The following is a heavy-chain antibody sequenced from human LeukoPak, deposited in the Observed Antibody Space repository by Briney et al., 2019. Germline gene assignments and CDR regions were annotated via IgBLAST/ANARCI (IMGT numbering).Heavy chain of an antibody. CDR1: GYTFTGYY. D-gene: IGHD3-22*01. CDR2: INPNSGGT. J-gene: IGHJ6*02. Sequence: ASVKVSCKASGYTFTGYYMHWVRQAPGQGLEWMGWINPNSGGTNYAQKFQGRVTMTRDTSISTAYMELSRLRSVDTAVYYCASSYDSSGYFVYYGMDVWGQGTTVTVSS. CDR3: ASSYDSSGYFVYYGMDV. V-gene: IGHV1-2*02.